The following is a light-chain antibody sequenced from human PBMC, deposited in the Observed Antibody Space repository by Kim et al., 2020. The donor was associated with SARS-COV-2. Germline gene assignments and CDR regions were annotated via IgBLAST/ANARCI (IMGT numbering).Light chain of an antibody. CDR2: YDS. CDR1: NIGSKS. V-gene: IGLV3-21*04. Sequence: SYELTQPPSVSVAPGKTARITFGGNNIGSKSVRWYQQKPGQAPVLVIYYDSDRPSGIPERFSGSNSGNTATLTISRGEAGDEADYYCQVWDSNSDHPVFG. CDR3: QVWDSNSDHPV. J-gene: IGLJ3*02.